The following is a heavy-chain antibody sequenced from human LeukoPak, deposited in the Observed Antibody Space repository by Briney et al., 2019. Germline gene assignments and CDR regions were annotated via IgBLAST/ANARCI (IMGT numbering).Heavy chain of an antibody. CDR1: GFTFSNAW. V-gene: IGHV3-15*01. Sequence: GGSLRLSCAASGFTFSNAWMTWVRQASGKGLEWVGRIKSKTHGGTTDYAAPVKGRFTISRDDSRNTLYLQMNSLKNEDTAVYYCTTEEVSGYYTNWLDPWGQGTLVTVSS. J-gene: IGHJ5*02. D-gene: IGHD3-22*01. CDR3: TTEEVSGYYTNWLDP. CDR2: IKSKTHGGTT.